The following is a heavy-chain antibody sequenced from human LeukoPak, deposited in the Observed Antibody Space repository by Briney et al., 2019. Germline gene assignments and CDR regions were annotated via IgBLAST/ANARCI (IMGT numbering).Heavy chain of an antibody. CDR1: GVSISSNDYY. V-gene: IGHV4-39*01. J-gene: IGHJ4*02. CDR2: IYYSGTT. D-gene: IGHD5-12*01. Sequence: TETLSLTCTVSGVSISSNDYYWGWIRQTPGKGLEWIGSIYYSGTTYNNPSLNSRVAISVDTSKNQFSLKVNSVTAADTAVYYCARHVGYEYFDYWGQGALVTVSS. CDR3: ARHVGYEYFDY.